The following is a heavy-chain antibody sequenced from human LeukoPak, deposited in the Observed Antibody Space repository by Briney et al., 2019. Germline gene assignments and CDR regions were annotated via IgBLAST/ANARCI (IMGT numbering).Heavy chain of an antibody. CDR3: ARGQGTVTTH. Sequence: PGGSLRLSCAASGFTFSSYSMNWVRQAPGKGLEWVAIVSYDGTNKYYSEPVKGRFTISRDNSKNTLYLQMNSLRTEDTAVYYCARGQGTVTTHWGQGALVTVSS. D-gene: IGHD4-17*01. V-gene: IGHV3-30*03. CDR1: GFTFSSYS. CDR2: VSYDGTNK. J-gene: IGHJ4*02.